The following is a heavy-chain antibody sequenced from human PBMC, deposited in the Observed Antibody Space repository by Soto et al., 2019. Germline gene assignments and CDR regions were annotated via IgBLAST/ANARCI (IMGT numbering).Heavy chain of an antibody. V-gene: IGHV5-10-1*01. Sequence: PGESLKISCKGSGYSFTSYWISWVRQMPGKGVEWKARIDPSDSYTNYSPSFQGHVTISADKSISTAYLQWSSLKTSDTAMYYCARKNIVVVPAAMTVNYYYYGMHVWGRGTTVTV. CDR1: GYSFTSYW. D-gene: IGHD2-2*01. CDR3: ARKNIVVVPAAMTVNYYYYGMHV. J-gene: IGHJ6*02. CDR2: IDPSDSYT.